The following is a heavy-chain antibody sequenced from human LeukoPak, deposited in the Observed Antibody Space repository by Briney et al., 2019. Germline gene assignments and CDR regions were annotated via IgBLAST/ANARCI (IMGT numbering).Heavy chain of an antibody. CDR3: ARVSQATVTTLRLDY. V-gene: IGHV3-21*01. CDR1: GFTFSNAW. D-gene: IGHD4-17*01. J-gene: IGHJ4*02. CDR2: ISSSSSYI. Sequence: PGGSLRLSCAASGFTFSNAWMSWVRQAPGKGLEWVSSISSSSSYIYYADSVKGRFTISRDNAKNSLYLQMNSLRAEDTAVYYCARVSQATVTTLRLDYWGQGTLVTVSS.